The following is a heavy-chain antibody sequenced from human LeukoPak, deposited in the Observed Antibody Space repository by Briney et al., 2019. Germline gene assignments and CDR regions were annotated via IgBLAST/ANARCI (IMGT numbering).Heavy chain of an antibody. V-gene: IGHV4-59*01. CDR1: GGSISSYY. Sequence: SETLSLTCTVSGGSISSYYWSWIRQPPGKGLEWIGYIYYSGSTNYNPSLKSRVTISVDTSKNQFSLKLSSETAADTAVYYCARDRGVTIDYWGQGTLVTVSS. CDR2: IYYSGST. D-gene: IGHD4-17*01. CDR3: ARDRGVTIDY. J-gene: IGHJ4*02.